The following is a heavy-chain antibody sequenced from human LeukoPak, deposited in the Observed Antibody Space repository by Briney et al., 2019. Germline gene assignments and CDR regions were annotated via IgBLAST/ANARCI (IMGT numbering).Heavy chain of an antibody. D-gene: IGHD3-16*01. Sequence: PSETLSLTGTVSGGSISSYYWSWLRQPPGKGLVGIGYINSSGSTNYNPSLKSRVTISVDTSKNQFSLKLSSATAADTAVYYCARLNGGNWGQGTLVTVSS. V-gene: IGHV4-59*08. CDR2: INSSGST. CDR3: ARLNGGN. J-gene: IGHJ4*02. CDR1: GGSISSYY.